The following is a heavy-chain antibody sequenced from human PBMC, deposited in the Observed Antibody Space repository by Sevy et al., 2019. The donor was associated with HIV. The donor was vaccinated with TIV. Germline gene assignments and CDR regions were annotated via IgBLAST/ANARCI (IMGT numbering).Heavy chain of an antibody. V-gene: IGHV3-11*01. CDR2: ISGSDTTI. D-gene: IGHD4-17*01. J-gene: IGHJ6*02. CDR1: GFTFSDYY. Sequence: GGSPRLSCAASGFTFSDYYMSWIRQAPGKGLEWVSYISGSDTTIYYADSVKGRFSISRDNAKNSLYLQMHSLRAEDTAVYYCARDHVKDGDLGDYYYYAMDVWGQGTTVTVSS. CDR3: ARDHVKDGDLGDYYYYAMDV.